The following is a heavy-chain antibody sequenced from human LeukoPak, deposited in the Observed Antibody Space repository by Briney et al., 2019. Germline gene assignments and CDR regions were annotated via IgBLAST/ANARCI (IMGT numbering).Heavy chain of an antibody. V-gene: IGHV3-11*01. CDR3: AREVVVPAALYYYYMDV. Sequence: GGSLRLSCAASGFTLSDYYMSWIRQAPGKGLEWVSYISSSGSTIYYADSVKGRFTISRDNAKNSLYLQMNSLRAEDTAVYYCAREVVVPAALYYYYMDVWGKGTTVTVSS. D-gene: IGHD2-2*01. CDR1: GFTLSDYY. CDR2: ISSSGSTI. J-gene: IGHJ6*03.